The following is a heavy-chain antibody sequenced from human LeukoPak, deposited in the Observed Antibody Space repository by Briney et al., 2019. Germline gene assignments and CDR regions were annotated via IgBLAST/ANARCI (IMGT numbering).Heavy chain of an antibody. CDR2: ISSSSSTI. CDR1: GFTFSSYS. J-gene: IGHJ4*02. Sequence: GGSLRLSCAASGFTFSSYSMNWVRQAPGKGLEWVSYISSSSSTIYYADSVKGRFTISRDNAKNSLYLQMNSLRAEDTAVYYCARPGRDQLLPPFDYWGQGTLVTVSS. CDR3: ARPGRDQLLPPFDY. V-gene: IGHV3-48*01. D-gene: IGHD2-2*01.